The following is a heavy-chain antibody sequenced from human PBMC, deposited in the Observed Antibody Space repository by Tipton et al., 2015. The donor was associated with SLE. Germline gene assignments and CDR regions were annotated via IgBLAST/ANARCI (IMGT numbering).Heavy chain of an antibody. CDR3: ARSPSSSPPYFDY. D-gene: IGHD6-6*01. V-gene: IGHV4-34*01. J-gene: IGHJ4*02. CDR1: GETFSGYY. CDR2: INHSGST. Sequence: TLSLTCAVYGETFSGYYWSWIRQPPGKGLEWIGEINHSGSTNYNPSLKSRVIISVDTSKNQLSLKLNSVTAADTAVYYCARSPSSSPPYFDYWGQGTLVTVSS.